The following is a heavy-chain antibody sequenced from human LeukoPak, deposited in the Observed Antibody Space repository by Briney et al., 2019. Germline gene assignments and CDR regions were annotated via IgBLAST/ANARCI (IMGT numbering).Heavy chain of an antibody. J-gene: IGHJ4*02. CDR1: GGSISSYY. CDR3: ARGAVNVAARYFDC. CDR2: IYTSGST. Sequence: SETLSLTCTVSGGSISSYYWSWIRQPAGKGLEWIGRIYTSGSTNYNPSLKSRVTMSVDTSKNQFSLNLSSVTAADTAVYYCARGAVNVAARYFDCWGQGTLVTVSS. V-gene: IGHV4-4*07. D-gene: IGHD6-6*01.